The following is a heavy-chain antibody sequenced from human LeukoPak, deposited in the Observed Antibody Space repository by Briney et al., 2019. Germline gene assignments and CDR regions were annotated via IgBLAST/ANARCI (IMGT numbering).Heavy chain of an antibody. Sequence: SVKVSCKASGGTFSSYAISWVRQAPGQGLEWMGGIIPIFGTANYAQKFQGRVTITTDESTSAAYMELSSLRSEDTAVYYCASVEEQWLVRYWGQGTLVTVSS. CDR2: IIPIFGTA. CDR3: ASVEEQWLVRY. J-gene: IGHJ4*02. D-gene: IGHD6-19*01. V-gene: IGHV1-69*05. CDR1: GGTFSSYA.